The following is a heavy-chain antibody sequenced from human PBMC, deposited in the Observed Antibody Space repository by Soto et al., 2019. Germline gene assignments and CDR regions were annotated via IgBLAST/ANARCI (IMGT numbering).Heavy chain of an antibody. CDR2: IIPIFGTR. CDR3: ARGTLTTVTMVVAFDS. J-gene: IGHJ4*02. D-gene: IGHD4-17*01. Sequence: QVQLVQSGAEVKKPGSAVKVSCKASGGTFNSNVISWVRQAPGQGLAWMGGIIPIFGTRRYAPRFQDRVTLTEDESTSTVYMELSSLRSEDTAVYYCARGTLTTVTMVVAFDSWGQGTLVTVSS. V-gene: IGHV1-69*12. CDR1: GGTFNSNV.